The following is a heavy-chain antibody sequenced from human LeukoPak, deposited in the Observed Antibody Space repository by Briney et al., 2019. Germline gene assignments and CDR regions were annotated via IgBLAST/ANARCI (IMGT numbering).Heavy chain of an antibody. CDR3: ARGPPGAYCGGDCLHYFDY. V-gene: IGHV3-30-3*01. Sequence: PGRSLRLSCAASGFTFSSYAMHWVRQAPGKGLEWVAVISYDGSNKYYADSVKGRFTISRDNSKNKLYLQMNSLRAEDTAVYYYARGPPGAYCGGDCLHYFDYWGQGTLVTVSS. D-gene: IGHD2-21*02. J-gene: IGHJ4*02. CDR2: ISYDGSNK. CDR1: GFTFSSYA.